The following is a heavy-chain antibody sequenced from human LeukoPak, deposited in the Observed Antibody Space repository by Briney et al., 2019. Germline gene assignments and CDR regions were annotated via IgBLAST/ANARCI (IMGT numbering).Heavy chain of an antibody. CDR2: TSSSDAGT. CDR1: GFPLSSYA. CDR3: ARERLTYYDSSAYLDF. D-gene: IGHD3-22*01. J-gene: IGHJ4*02. Sequence: GGSLRLSCAVSGFPLSSYAMSWVRQAPGKGLEWVSATSSSDAGTYYADSVRGRFTISRDNSKNTLYLQMNSLRAEDTAVYYCARERLTYYDSSAYLDFWGQGALVTVSS. V-gene: IGHV3-23*01.